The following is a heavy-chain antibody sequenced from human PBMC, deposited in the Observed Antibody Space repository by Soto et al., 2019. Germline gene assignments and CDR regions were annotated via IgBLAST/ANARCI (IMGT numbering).Heavy chain of an antibody. Sequence: EVQLVESGGGLVQPGGSLRLSCAASGYPFSRHWIHWVRQAPGQGPVGVSRISPDGTVTDYADFVEGRFTISRDNAQNTLYLQMSSLRAEDTAVYYCARPRSMSSSGFDIWSQGTMVIVSS. CDR3: ARPRSMSSSGFDI. CDR1: GYPFSRHW. D-gene: IGHD1-26*01. CDR2: ISPDGTVT. J-gene: IGHJ3*02. V-gene: IGHV3-74*01.